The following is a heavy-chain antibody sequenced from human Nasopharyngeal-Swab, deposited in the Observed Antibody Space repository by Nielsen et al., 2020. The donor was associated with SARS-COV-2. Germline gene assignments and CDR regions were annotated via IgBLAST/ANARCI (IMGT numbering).Heavy chain of an antibody. D-gene: IGHD6-19*01. V-gene: IGHV3-48*02. J-gene: IGHJ4*02. CDR2: ISSRSSTI. Sequence: VRQAPGKGLEWVSYISSRSSTIYYADSVKGRFTISRDNTKNSLYLQMNSLRDEDTAVYYCARVRYSSGWSLDYWGQGTLVTVSS. CDR3: ARVRYSSGWSLDY.